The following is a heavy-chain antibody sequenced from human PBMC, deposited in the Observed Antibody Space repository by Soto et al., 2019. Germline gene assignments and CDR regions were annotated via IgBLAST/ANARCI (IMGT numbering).Heavy chain of an antibody. D-gene: IGHD3-9*01. J-gene: IGHJ1*01. V-gene: IGHV4-39*01. Sequence: QLQLQESGPGLVKPSETLSLTCTVSGGSISSSTYFWGWIRQPPGKGLEWIGSIYYSGSTYYNPSLKSRVTISVDTSKHQFSLKLSSVTAADTAVYYCARQGGGRYFDSQFQHWGQGTLVTVSS. CDR2: IYYSGST. CDR1: GGSISSSTYF. CDR3: ARQGGGRYFDSQFQH.